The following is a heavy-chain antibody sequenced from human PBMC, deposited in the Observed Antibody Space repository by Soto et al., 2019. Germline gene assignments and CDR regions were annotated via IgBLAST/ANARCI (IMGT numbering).Heavy chain of an antibody. D-gene: IGHD6-13*01. V-gene: IGHV1-69*13. J-gene: IGHJ4*02. CDR2: IIPIFGTA. CDR1: GGAFSSCA. CDR3: ARDRDSSSWYDY. Sequence: SLKVSCKASGGAFSSCAISCVRQAPGQGLEWMGGIIPIFGTANYAQKFQGRVTITADESTSTAYMELSSLRSEDTAVYYCARDRDSSSWYDYWGQGTLVTVSS.